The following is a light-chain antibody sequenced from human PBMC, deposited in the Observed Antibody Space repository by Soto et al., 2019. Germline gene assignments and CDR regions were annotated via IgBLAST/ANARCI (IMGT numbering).Light chain of an antibody. Sequence: EIVMTQSPATLSVSPGERASLSCRASQSVSSNLAWYQQKPGQTPRLLIYATSTRATGIPARFSGRGSGTEFTLTISSXQSEDFAVYHCQHYNNWPLTFGGGTKVDIK. V-gene: IGKV3-15*01. J-gene: IGKJ4*01. CDR3: QHYNNWPLT. CDR1: QSVSSN. CDR2: ATS.